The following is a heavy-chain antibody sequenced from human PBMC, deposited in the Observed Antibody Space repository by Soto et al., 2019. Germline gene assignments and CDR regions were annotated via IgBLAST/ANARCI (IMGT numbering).Heavy chain of an antibody. J-gene: IGHJ3*02. CDR1: GFTFSSYS. CDR2: ISSSSSTI. V-gene: IGHV3-48*02. D-gene: IGHD3-22*01. CDR3: ARDQKGGGYYDSSGYYNDAFDI. Sequence: GSLRISCAASGFTFSSYSMSWVRQAPGKGLEWVSYISSSSSTIYYADSVKGRFTISRDNAKNSLYLQMNRLRDEDTAVYYCARDQKGGGYYDSSGYYNDAFDIWGQGTMVTVSS.